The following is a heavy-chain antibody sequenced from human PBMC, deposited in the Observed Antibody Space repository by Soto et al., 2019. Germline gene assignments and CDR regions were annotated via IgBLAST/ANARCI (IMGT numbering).Heavy chain of an antibody. V-gene: IGHV1-2*02. CDR2: INPNSGGT. J-gene: IGHJ4*02. Sequence: ASVKVSCKASGYTFTGYYMHWVRQAPGQGLEWMGWINPNSGGTNYAQKFQGRVTMTRDTSISTAYMELSRLRSDDTAVYYCATERIQLWSPSDYWGQGTLVTVSS. CDR3: ATERIQLWSPSDY. CDR1: GYTFTGYY. D-gene: IGHD5-18*01.